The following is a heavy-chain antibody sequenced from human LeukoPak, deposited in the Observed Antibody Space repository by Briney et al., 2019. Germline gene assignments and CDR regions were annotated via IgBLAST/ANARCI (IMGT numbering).Heavy chain of an antibody. CDR2: INQDGSTK. D-gene: IGHD1-7*01. CDR1: GLTFSSYW. CDR3: TSLLPITGTTRGWGAFDY. J-gene: IGHJ4*02. Sequence: GGSLRLSCAASGLTFSSYWMTWVRQAPGKGLEWVANINQDGSTKYYVDSVQGRFTISRDNARSSLYLQMNSLKTEDTAVYYCTSLLPITGTTRGWGAFDYWGQGTLVTVSS. V-gene: IGHV3-7*03.